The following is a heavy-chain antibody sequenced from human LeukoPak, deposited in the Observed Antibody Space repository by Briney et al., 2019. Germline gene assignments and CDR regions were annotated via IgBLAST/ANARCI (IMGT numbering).Heavy chain of an antibody. Sequence: GGSLRLSCAASGFTFSSYAMHWVRQTPGKGLEWVAVISYDGSNKFFADSVKGRFTISRDNSKNTLYLQMNSLRAEDTALYYCARDFRGALAGTRSYYFDSWGQGTLVTVSS. D-gene: IGHD6-19*01. CDR2: ISYDGSNK. V-gene: IGHV3-30-3*01. CDR1: GFTFSSYA. J-gene: IGHJ4*02. CDR3: ARDFRGALAGTRSYYFDS.